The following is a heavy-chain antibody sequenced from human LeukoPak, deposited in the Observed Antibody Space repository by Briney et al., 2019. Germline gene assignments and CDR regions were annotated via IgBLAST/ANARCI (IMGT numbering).Heavy chain of an antibody. J-gene: IGHJ4*02. CDR3: ARGRWYNSGWYFDY. CDR1: GFIFSSYG. D-gene: IGHD6-19*01. V-gene: IGHV3-33*01. Sequence: GGSLRLSCTASGFIFSSYGMHWVRQAPGKGLEWVAVIWYDGSNKYYADSVKGRFTISRDNSKNTLYLQMNSLRAEDTAVFYSARGRWYNSGWYFDYWGQGTLVTVSS. CDR2: IWYDGSNK.